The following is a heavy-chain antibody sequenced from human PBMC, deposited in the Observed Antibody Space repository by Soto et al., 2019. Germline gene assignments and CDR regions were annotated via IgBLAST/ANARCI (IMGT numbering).Heavy chain of an antibody. Sequence: GAPVKVSCKVSGYTLTELSMHWVRQAPGKGLEWMGGFDPEDGETIYAQKFQGRVTITEDTSTDTAYMELSSLRSEDTAVYYCASYLRLEGSGYDACDIWGQGTMVT. CDR3: ASYLRLEGSGYDACDI. J-gene: IGHJ3*02. CDR1: GYTLTELS. CDR2: FDPEDGET. V-gene: IGHV1-24*01. D-gene: IGHD3-22*01.